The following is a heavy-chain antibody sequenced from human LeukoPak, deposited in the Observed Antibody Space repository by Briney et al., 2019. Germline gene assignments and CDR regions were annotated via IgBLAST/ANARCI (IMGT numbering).Heavy chain of an antibody. CDR1: GGSISSCSYY. V-gene: IGHV4-61*02. J-gene: IGHJ2*01. CDR2: IYTSGST. Sequence: SQTLSLTCTVSGGSISSCSYYWSWIRQPAGKGLEWIGRIYTSGSTNYNPSLKSRVTISVDTSKNQFSLKLSSVTAADTAVYYCARDGTYGDYVWYFDLWGRGTLVTVSS. D-gene: IGHD4-17*01. CDR3: ARDGTYGDYVWYFDL.